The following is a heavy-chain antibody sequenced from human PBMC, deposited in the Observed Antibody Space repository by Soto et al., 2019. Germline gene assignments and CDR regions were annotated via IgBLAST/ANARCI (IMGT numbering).Heavy chain of an antibody. D-gene: IGHD3-10*01. Sequence: SETLSLTCTVSGGSISSSSYYWGWIRQPPGKGLEWIGSIYYSGSTYYNPSLKSRVTISVDTSKNQFSLKLSSVTAADTAVYYCARHRGLVRGWFDPWGQGTLVTVSS. CDR1: GGSISSSSYY. CDR3: ARHRGLVRGWFDP. V-gene: IGHV4-39*01. J-gene: IGHJ5*02. CDR2: IYYSGST.